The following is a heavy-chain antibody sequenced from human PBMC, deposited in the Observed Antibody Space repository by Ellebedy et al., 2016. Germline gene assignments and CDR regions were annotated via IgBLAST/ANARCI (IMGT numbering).Heavy chain of an antibody. CDR2: ISDGGSDK. D-gene: IGHD6-19*01. J-gene: IGHJ6*03. V-gene: IGHV3-30*04. CDR3: ARSSSDWPYYYYYLDV. CDR1: GFTFSNYA. Sequence: GGSLRLSCAASGFTFSNYAIHWVRQTPGKRLEWVALISDGGSDKYYADSVAGRFTISRDNSKNTLYLQMNTLGAEDTGVYYCARSSSDWPYYYYYLDVWGKGTPVTVSS.